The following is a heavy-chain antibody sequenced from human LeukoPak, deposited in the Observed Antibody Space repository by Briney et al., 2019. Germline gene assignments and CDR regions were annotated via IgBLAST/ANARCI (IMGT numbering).Heavy chain of an antibody. D-gene: IGHD6-13*01. CDR2: IRSKANSYAT. CDR3: TSARHSSSWYWDY. Sequence: PGGSLRLSCAASGFTFSGSAMHWVRQASGKGLEWVGRIRSKANSYATAYAASVKGRFTISRDDSKNTAYLQMNSLKTEDTAVYYCTSARHSSSWYWDYWGQGTLVTVSS. CDR1: GFTFSGSA. J-gene: IGHJ4*02. V-gene: IGHV3-73*01.